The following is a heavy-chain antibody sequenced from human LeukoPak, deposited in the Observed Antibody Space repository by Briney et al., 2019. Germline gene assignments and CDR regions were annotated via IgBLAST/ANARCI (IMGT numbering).Heavy chain of an antibody. CDR3: ASGLRNTFDY. V-gene: IGHV1-69*13. J-gene: IGHJ4*02. CDR2: IIPIFGTA. CDR1: RGTFSSYA. Sequence: ASVKVSCKASRGTFSSYAISWVRQAPGQGLEWMGGIIPIFGTANYAQKFQGRVTITADESTSTAYMELSSLRSEDTAVYYCASGLRNTFDYWGQGTLVTVSS. D-gene: IGHD5-12*01.